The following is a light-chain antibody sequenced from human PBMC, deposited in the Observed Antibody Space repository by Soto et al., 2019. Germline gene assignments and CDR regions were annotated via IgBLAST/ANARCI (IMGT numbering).Light chain of an antibody. J-gene: IGKJ1*01. CDR1: QNVNINF. CDR2: GAS. Sequence: EMVLTQSPGTLSLSPGERATLSCRASQNVNINFLAWYHQKPGQAPSLLIYGASNRATGVPDRFSGGGSGTDFTLTISRLEPEDFAVYFCQQYVTAPRTFGQGTKVDIK. V-gene: IGKV3-20*01. CDR3: QQYVTAPRT.